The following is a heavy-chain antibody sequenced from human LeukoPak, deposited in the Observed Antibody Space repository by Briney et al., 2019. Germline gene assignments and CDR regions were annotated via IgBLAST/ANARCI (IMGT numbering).Heavy chain of an antibody. Sequence: GGSLRLSCAASGFTFSSYEMNWVRQAPGKGLEWVSYISSSGSTIYYADSVKGRFTISRDNAKNSLYLQMNSLRAEDTAVYYCARDNSGSYLLFDYWGQGTLVTVSS. CDR2: ISSSGSTI. CDR3: ARDNSGSYLLFDY. J-gene: IGHJ4*02. D-gene: IGHD1-26*01. V-gene: IGHV3-48*03. CDR1: GFTFSSYE.